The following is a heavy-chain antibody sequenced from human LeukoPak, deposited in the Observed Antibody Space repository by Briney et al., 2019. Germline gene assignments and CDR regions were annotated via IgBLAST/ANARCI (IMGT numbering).Heavy chain of an antibody. J-gene: IGHJ3*02. CDR1: GYTFTSYD. D-gene: IGHD2-15*01. V-gene: IGHV1-8*03. CDR3: ARGEGYCSGGSCGRPAFDI. CDR2: MNPKSGNT. Sequence: ASVKVSCKASGYTFTSYDINWVRQATGQGLEWKGWMNPKSGNTGYAQKFQGRVTITRNTSISTAYMELSSLRSEDTAVYYCARGEGYCSGGSCGRPAFDIWGQGTMVTVSS.